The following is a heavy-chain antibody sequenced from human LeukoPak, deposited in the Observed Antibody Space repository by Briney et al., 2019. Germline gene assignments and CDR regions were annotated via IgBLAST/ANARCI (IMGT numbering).Heavy chain of an antibody. D-gene: IGHD5-18*01. V-gene: IGHV3-33*06. CDR1: GFTLSIYG. J-gene: IGHJ6*02. CDR2: LWADGTNH. CDR3: AKCYSYGLGYGMDV. Sequence: GGSLRLSCATSGFTLSIYGMHWVRQAPGKGLEWVAVLWADGTNHYYADSVKGRFTISRDTSKNTLYLQMNSLRAEDTAVYYCAKCYSYGLGYGMDVWGQGTTVTVSS.